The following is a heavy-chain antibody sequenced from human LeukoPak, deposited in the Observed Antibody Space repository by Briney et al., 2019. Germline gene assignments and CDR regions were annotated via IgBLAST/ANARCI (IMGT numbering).Heavy chain of an antibody. J-gene: IGHJ6*02. Sequence: GGSLRLSCAASGFTFSNYWMRWVRQAPGKGLVWVSRINSDGSTTSYADSVKGRFTISRDNAKNTLYLQTNSLRAEDTAVYYCARGNYYGMDVWGQGTTVTVSS. CDR2: INSDGSTT. V-gene: IGHV3-74*01. CDR1: GFTFSNYW. CDR3: ARGNYYGMDV.